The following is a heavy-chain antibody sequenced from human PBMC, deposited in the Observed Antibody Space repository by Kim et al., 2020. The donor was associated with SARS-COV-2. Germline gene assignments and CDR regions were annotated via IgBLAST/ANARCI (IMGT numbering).Heavy chain of an antibody. CDR1: GGSFSGYY. J-gene: IGHJ2*01. D-gene: IGHD4-17*01. Sequence: SETLSLTCAVYGGSFSGYYWSWIRQPPGKGLEWIGEINHSGSTNYNPSLKSRVTISVDTSKNQFSLKLSSVTAADTAVYYCARIPLRDGDYYWYFDLWGR. CDR2: INHSGST. CDR3: ARIPLRDGDYYWYFDL. V-gene: IGHV4-34*01.